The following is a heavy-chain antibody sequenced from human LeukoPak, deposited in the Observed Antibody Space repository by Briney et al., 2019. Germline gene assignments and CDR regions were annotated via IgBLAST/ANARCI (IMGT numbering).Heavy chain of an antibody. CDR1: GGSISSHY. D-gene: IGHD4-17*01. Sequence: SETLSLICTVSGGSISSHYWSWIRQPPGKGLEWIGYIYYSGNANYNPSLKSRVTISVDTSKKQFSLKLRFVTAADTAVYYCARDNGYGDYDYWGPGTLVTVSS. V-gene: IGHV4-59*11. CDR3: ARDNGYGDYDY. J-gene: IGHJ4*02. CDR2: IYYSGNA.